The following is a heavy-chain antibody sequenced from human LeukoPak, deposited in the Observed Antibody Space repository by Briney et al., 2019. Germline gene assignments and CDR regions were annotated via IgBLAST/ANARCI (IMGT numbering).Heavy chain of an antibody. V-gene: IGHV3-30*02. D-gene: IGHD1-26*01. CDR1: GFTCSNYG. Sequence: PGGSLRLSCAASGFTCSNYGIHWVRQAPGKGLEWVAFIRNDGSDKYYADSVRGRFTISRDNSKNTVYLQMNSLRAEDTAVYYCAKEQDLVGTTYYFGHWGQGTLVTVSS. CDR3: AKEQDLVGTTYYFGH. CDR2: IRNDGSDK. J-gene: IGHJ4*02.